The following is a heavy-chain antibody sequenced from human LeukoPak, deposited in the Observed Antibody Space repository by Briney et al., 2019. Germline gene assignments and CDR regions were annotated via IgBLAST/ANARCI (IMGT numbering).Heavy chain of an antibody. CDR1: GGSISSGGYY. CDR3: ARLSYDSSGVIDY. J-gene: IGHJ4*02. Sequence: SQTLSLTCTVSGGSISSGGYYWSWIRQHPGKGLEWIGYIYYSGSTYYNPSLKSRVTISVDTSKNQFSLKLSSVTAADTAVYYCARLSYDSSGVIDYWGQGTLVTVSS. V-gene: IGHV4-31*03. CDR2: IYYSGST. D-gene: IGHD3-22*01.